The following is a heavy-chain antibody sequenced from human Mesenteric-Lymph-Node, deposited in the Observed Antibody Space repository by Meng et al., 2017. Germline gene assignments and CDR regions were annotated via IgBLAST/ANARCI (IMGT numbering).Heavy chain of an antibody. CDR2: ISDSGGYT. Sequence: GGSLRLSCAASGFTFSSYAMNWVRQAPGKGLEWVSRISDSGGYTQYADSVKGRFTISRDNSKNTVYLQMNSLSAEDTAVYYCAKAGVAGIAARGNWFDPWGQGNLVNGAS. CDR3: AKAGVAGIAARGNWFDP. CDR1: GFTFSSYA. D-gene: IGHD6-6*01. J-gene: IGHJ5*02. V-gene: IGHV3-23*01.